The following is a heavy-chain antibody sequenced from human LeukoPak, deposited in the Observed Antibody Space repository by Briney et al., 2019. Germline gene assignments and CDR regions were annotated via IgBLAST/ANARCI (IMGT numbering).Heavy chain of an antibody. CDR2: MNPNSGNT. J-gene: IGHJ5*02. CDR1: GYTFTGHD. Sequence: ASVKVSCKASGYTFTGHDINWVRQATGQGLEWMGWMNPNSGNTGYAQKFQGRVTITRDTSISTAYMELSSLRSEDTAVYYCARGLGDLATNWFDPWGQGTLVTVSS. V-gene: IGHV1-8*03. CDR3: ARGLGDLATNWFDP. D-gene: IGHD3-16*01.